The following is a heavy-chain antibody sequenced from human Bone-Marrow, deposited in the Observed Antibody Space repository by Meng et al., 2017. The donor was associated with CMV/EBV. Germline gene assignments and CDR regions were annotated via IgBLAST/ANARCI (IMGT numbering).Heavy chain of an antibody. V-gene: IGHV3-11*01. J-gene: IGHJ6*02. Sequence: GESLKISCVASGFTFSDYYVNWIRQAPGKGLEWVSCIGSSGTTIYYADSVKGRFTVSRDNAKNSLYLQMNSLRAEDTAVYYCARGQQQLAGGLDVWGQGTTVTVSS. D-gene: IGHD6-13*01. CDR1: GFTFSDYY. CDR3: ARGQQQLAGGLDV. CDR2: IGSSGTTI.